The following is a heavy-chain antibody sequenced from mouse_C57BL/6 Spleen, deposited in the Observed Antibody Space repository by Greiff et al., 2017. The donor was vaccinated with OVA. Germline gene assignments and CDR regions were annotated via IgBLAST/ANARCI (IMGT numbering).Heavy chain of an antibody. J-gene: IGHJ4*01. Sequence: VQLKESGPGLVQPSQSLSITCTVSGFSLTSYGVHWVRQSPGKGLEWLGVIWSGGSTDYNAAFISRLSISKDNSKSQVFFKMNSLQADDTAIYYCATSYDYDERGYAMDYWGQGTSVTVSS. CDR3: ATSYDYDERGYAMDY. CDR1: GFSLTSYG. D-gene: IGHD2-4*01. CDR2: IWSGGST. V-gene: IGHV2-2*01.